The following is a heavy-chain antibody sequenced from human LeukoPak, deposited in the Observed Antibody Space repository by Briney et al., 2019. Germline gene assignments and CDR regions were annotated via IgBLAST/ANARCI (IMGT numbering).Heavy chain of an antibody. CDR2: IYYSGST. D-gene: IGHD3-10*01. Sequence: SETLSLTCSVSGGSISSYYWSWIRQPPGKGLERIGYIYYSGSTNYNPSLKSRVTISVDTSKNQFSLKLSSVTAADTAVYYCARLQQITMVRGVTSYYFDYWGQGTLVTVSS. CDR1: GGSISSYY. CDR3: ARLQQITMVRGVTSYYFDY. V-gene: IGHV4-59*08. J-gene: IGHJ4*02.